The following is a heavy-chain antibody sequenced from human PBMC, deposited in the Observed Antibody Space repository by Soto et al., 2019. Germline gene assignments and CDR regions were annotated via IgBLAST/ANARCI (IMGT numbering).Heavy chain of an antibody. CDR1: GSTFSNYG. CDR3: AKDLYDRRGYDAFDL. V-gene: IGHV3-30*18. D-gene: IGHD3-22*01. Sequence: QVHLVESGGGVVQPGRSLRLSCAASGSTFSNYGVHWVRQAPGEGLEWVALLSYDGSIKYYADSVRGRFTISRDNSKNMLNLQMDRRRAEDTAVYYCAKDLYDRRGYDAFDLWGQGTLVTVSS. CDR2: LSYDGSIK. J-gene: IGHJ3*01.